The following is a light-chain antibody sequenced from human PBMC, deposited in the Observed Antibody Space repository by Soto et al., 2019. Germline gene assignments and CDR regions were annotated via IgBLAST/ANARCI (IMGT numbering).Light chain of an antibody. J-gene: IGKJ5*01. V-gene: IGKV1-9*01. Sequence: DIQMTQSPSSLSASVGDIFTISCRASQGINNYLAWYQQKPGKVPKLLIYAASTLQSGVPSRFSGSGSGTDFTLTISSLQPEDFATYFCQQLNSYPITFGQGTRLEIK. CDR2: AAS. CDR3: QQLNSYPIT. CDR1: QGINNY.